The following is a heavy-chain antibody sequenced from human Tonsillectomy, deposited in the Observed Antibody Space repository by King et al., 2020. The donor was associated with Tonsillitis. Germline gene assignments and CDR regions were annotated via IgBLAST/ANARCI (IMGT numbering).Heavy chain of an antibody. CDR3: TGRYDSSGYYPFWDY. CDR1: GFTFSGSA. Sequence: VQLVESGGGLVQPGGSLKLSCAASGFTFSGSAMHWVRQASGKGLEWVGSIRSKANSYATAYAASVKGRFTISRDDSKNTAYLQMNSLKIEATAVYYCTGRYDSSGYYPFWDYWGQGTLVTVSS. D-gene: IGHD3-22*01. CDR2: IRSKANSYAT. J-gene: IGHJ4*02. V-gene: IGHV3-73*01.